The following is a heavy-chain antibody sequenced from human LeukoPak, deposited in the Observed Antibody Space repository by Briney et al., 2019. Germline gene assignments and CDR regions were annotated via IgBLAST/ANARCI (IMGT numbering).Heavy chain of an antibody. CDR2: IYHSGST. Sequence: PSGTLSLTCAVSGGSISSSNWWSWVRQPPGKGLEWIGEIYHSGSTNYNPSLKSRVTISVDTSKNQFSLKLSSVIAADTAVYYCARVTMVRGEGYYFDYWGQGTLVTVSS. CDR1: GGSISSSNW. J-gene: IGHJ4*02. D-gene: IGHD3-10*01. V-gene: IGHV4-4*02. CDR3: ARVTMVRGEGYYFDY.